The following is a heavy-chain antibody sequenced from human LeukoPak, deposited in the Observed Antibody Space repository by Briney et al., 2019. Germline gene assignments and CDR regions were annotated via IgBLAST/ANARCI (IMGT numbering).Heavy chain of an antibody. V-gene: IGHV4-38-2*01. J-gene: IGHJ4*02. CDR2: IYHSGST. Sequence: SETLSLTCAVSGYSISSGYYWGWIRQPPGKGLEWIGSIYHSGSTYYNPSLKSRVTMSVDTSKNQFSLKLSSVTAADTAVYYCARRDDYFDYWGQGTLVTVSS. CDR3: ARRDDYFDY. CDR1: GYSISSGYY. D-gene: IGHD5-24*01.